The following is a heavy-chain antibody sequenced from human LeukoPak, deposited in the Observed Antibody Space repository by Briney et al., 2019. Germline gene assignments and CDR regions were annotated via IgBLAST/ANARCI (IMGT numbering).Heavy chain of an antibody. J-gene: IGHJ4*02. Sequence: ASVKVSCKASGYTFTTYGISWVRQAPGQGPEWMGWISGYNGDTNYAQKLQGRVTMTTDTSTSTAYMELRSLRSDDTAVYYCARAGATVTSHFDSWGQGTLVTVSS. CDR1: GYTFTTYG. D-gene: IGHD4-17*01. CDR3: ARAGATVTSHFDS. V-gene: IGHV1-18*01. CDR2: ISGYNGDT.